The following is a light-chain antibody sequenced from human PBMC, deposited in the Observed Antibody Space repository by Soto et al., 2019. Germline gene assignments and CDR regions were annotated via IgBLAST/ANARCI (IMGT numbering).Light chain of an antibody. J-gene: IGLJ2*01. Sequence: QSVLTQPASVSGSPGQSITISCTGTSSDVGGYNYVSWYQQHPGKAPKVMIYDVSNRPSGVSNRFSGSKSGNTASLTISGLQAEDEADYYCSSYTSSSTHVVFGGGTKLTVL. CDR3: SSYTSSSTHVV. CDR2: DVS. CDR1: SSDVGGYNY. V-gene: IGLV2-14*01.